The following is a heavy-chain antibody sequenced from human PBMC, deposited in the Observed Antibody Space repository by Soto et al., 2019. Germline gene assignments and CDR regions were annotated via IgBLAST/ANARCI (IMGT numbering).Heavy chain of an antibody. CDR2: ISYDGSNK. CDR3: ARIDPTHDAFDI. D-gene: IGHD3-9*01. CDR1: GFTFSSYA. V-gene: IGHV3-30-3*01. J-gene: IGHJ3*02. Sequence: QVQLVESGGGVVQPGRSLRPSCAASGFTFSSYAMHWVRQAPGKGLEWVAFISYDGSNKYYADSVKGRFTISRDNSKNTLSLQMNSLRAEDTAVYYCARIDPTHDAFDIWGQGTMVTVSS.